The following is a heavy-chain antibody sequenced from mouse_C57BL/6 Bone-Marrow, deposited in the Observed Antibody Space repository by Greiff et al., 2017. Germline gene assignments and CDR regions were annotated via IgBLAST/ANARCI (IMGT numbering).Heavy chain of an antibody. J-gene: IGHJ4*01. V-gene: IGHV5-4*01. Sequence: EVQGVESGGGLVKPGGSLKLSCAASGFTFSSYAMSWVRQTPEKRLEWVATISDGGSYTYYPDNVKGRFTISRDNAKNNLYLQMSHLKSEDTAMYYCARDNYYSQEDYYAMDYWGQGTSVTGAS. D-gene: IGHD2-12*01. CDR3: ARDNYYSQEDYYAMDY. CDR2: ISDGGSYT. CDR1: GFTFSSYA.